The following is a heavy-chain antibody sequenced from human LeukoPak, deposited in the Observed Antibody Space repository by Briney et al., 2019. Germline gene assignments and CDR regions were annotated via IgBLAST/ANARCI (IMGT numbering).Heavy chain of an antibody. CDR1: GFTFSSYS. Sequence: GGSLRLSCAASGFTFSSYSMNWVRQAPGKGLEWVSYISSSGSTIYYADSVKGRFTISRDNSKNTLYLQMNSLRAEDTAVYYCARDRNGNYGRWGFDYWGQGTLVTVSS. V-gene: IGHV3-48*01. CDR2: ISSSGSTI. D-gene: IGHD4-17*01. J-gene: IGHJ4*02. CDR3: ARDRNGNYGRWGFDY.